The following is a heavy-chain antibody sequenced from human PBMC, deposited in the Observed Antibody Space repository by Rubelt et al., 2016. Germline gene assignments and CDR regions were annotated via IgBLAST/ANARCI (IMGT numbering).Heavy chain of an antibody. CDR3: VKALYDYVWGSYRYGY. V-gene: IGHV3-64D*06. Sequence: FTFSSYAMHWVRQAPGKGLDYVSAISSNGGSTYYADSVKGRFTISRDNSKNTLYLQMSSLRAEDTAVYYCVKALYDYVWGSYRYGYWGQGTLVTVSS. CDR2: ISSNGGST. D-gene: IGHD3-16*02. CDR1: FTFSSYA. J-gene: IGHJ4*02.